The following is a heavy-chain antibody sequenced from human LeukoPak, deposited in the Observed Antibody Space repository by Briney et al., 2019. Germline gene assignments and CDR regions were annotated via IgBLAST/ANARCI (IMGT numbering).Heavy chain of an antibody. J-gene: IGHJ5*02. CDR3: ARKYCSRGSCYSPMGFDP. V-gene: IGHV4-30-4*01. Sequence: SQTLSLTCTVSGGSISSGDYYWSWIRQSPGKGLEWIGYIYCSGTTYYNPSLRSRVTMSVDTSKNQFSLKLSSVTAADTAVYYCARKYCSRGSCYSPMGFDPWGQGTLVSVSS. CDR1: GGSISSGDYY. D-gene: IGHD2-15*01. CDR2: IYCSGTT.